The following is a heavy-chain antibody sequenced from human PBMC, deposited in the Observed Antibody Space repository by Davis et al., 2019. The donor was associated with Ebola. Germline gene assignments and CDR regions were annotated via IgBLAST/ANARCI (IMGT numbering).Heavy chain of an antibody. CDR1: GFTFSSYS. J-gene: IGHJ4*02. V-gene: IGHV3-48*02. CDR3: ARDLDDFWSGYGYYFDY. Sequence: GESLKISCAASGFTFSSYSMNWVRQAPGKGLEWVSYISSSSSTIYYADSVKGRFTISRDNAKNSLYLQMNSLRDEDTAVYYCARDLDDFWSGYGYYFDYWGQGTLVTVSP. D-gene: IGHD3-3*01. CDR2: ISSSSSTI.